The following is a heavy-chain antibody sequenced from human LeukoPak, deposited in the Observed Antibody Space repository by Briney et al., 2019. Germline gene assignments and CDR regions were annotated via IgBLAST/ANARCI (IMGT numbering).Heavy chain of an antibody. D-gene: IGHD3-22*01. CDR3: ARASSGYSVHF. Sequence: SETLSLTCTVSGGSISTYYWSWIRQPPGKGLEWTGYLSYSGTTNYDPSLKSRVTISIDTSKNQFSLKLRSVTAADTAMYYCARASSGYSVHFWGQGTVITVSS. CDR1: GGSISTYY. V-gene: IGHV4-59*01. CDR2: LSYSGTT. J-gene: IGHJ4*02.